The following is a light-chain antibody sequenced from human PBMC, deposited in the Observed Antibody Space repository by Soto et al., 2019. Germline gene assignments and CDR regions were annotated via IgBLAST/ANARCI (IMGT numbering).Light chain of an antibody. Sequence: EIVLTQSPGTLSLSPVERATLSCMASQSISSSYLAWYQRKPGQAPRLLIYGASSRATGIPDRFSGSGSGTDFTLTISRLEPEDFAVYSCQQYGSSPTFGQGTKVDIK. J-gene: IGKJ1*01. CDR3: QQYGSSPT. CDR1: QSISSSY. V-gene: IGKV3-20*01. CDR2: GAS.